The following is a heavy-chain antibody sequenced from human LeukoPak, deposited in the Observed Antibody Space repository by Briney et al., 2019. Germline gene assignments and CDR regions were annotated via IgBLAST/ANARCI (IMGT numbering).Heavy chain of an antibody. CDR2: IGGSGNNI. V-gene: IGHV3-23*01. J-gene: IGHJ4*02. Sequence: GGSPRLSCAASGFTFSNYAMSWVRQAPGKGLEWVSLIGGSGNNIYYADSVKGRFTISRDNSKNTLYLQMNSLRAEDTAVYYCARGSTSTWYDYWGQGILVTVSS. D-gene: IGHD6-13*01. CDR3: ARGSTSTWYDY. CDR1: GFTFSNYA.